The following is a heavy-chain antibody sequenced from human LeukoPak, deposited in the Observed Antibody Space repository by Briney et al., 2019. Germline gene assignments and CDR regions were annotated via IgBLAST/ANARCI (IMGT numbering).Heavy chain of an antibody. Sequence: GGSLRLSCAPSGFTFSRHGMHWVRQAPGKGLEWVAIISNDGSRKYYAHSVEGRFTISRDNSKNTLYLQMDSLRAEDTAVYYCARDRAWNYFDYWGQETLVTVSS. CDR2: ISNDGSRK. D-gene: IGHD3-3*01. V-gene: IGHV3-30*03. CDR3: ARDRAWNYFDY. CDR1: GFTFSRHG. J-gene: IGHJ4*02.